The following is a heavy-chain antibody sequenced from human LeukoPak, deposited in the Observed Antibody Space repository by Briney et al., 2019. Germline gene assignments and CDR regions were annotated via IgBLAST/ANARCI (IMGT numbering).Heavy chain of an antibody. D-gene: IGHD6-19*01. CDR3: AKDVRVSGWYVFDY. Sequence: GGSLRLSCAASVITFSSYAMSWVRQAPGKGLEWVSGISGSGGSTYYADSVKGRFTISRDNSKNTLYLQMNSLRAEDTAVYYCAKDVRVSGWYVFDYWGQGTLVTVSS. CDR2: ISGSGGST. CDR1: VITFSSYA. J-gene: IGHJ4*02. V-gene: IGHV3-23*01.